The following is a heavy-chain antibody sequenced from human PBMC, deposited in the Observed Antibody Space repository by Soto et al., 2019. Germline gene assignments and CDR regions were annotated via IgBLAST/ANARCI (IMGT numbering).Heavy chain of an antibody. J-gene: IGHJ4*02. D-gene: IGHD6-19*01. CDR1: GGSVGSGGFH. CDR2: IFYNGTA. Sequence: LSLTCSVSGGSVGSGGFHWSWIRQPPGKGLQFIGSIFYNGTANYSPSLKNRVSISIDTSQSQFFLQLISVAAADTAVYYCARIGGWYDIDFWGQGSLVTVSS. V-gene: IGHV4-61*08. CDR3: ARIGGWYDIDF.